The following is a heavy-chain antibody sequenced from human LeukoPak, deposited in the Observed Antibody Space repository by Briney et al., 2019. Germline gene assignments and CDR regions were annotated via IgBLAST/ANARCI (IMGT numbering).Heavy chain of an antibody. J-gene: IGHJ6*02. Sequence: GGSLRLSCAASGFTFDDYTMHWVRHAPGKGLEWVSLISWDGGGTYYADSVKGRFTISRDNSKNSLYLQMNSLRTEDTALYYCAKELAAAGDYGMDVWGQGTTVTVSS. CDR1: GFTFDDYT. V-gene: IGHV3-43*01. CDR3: AKELAAAGDYGMDV. D-gene: IGHD6-13*01. CDR2: ISWDGGGT.